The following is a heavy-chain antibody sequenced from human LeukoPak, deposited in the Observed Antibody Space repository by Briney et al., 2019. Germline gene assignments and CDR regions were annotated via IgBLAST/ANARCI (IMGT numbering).Heavy chain of an antibody. Sequence: SETLSLTCTVSGGSISSYYWSWIRQPPGKGLEWIGYIYYSGSTNYNPSLKSRVTISVDTSKNQFSLKLSSVTDADTAIYYCAKMIPATPDYFDYWGQGILVIVS. CDR3: AKMIPATPDYFDY. V-gene: IGHV4-59*12. J-gene: IGHJ4*02. CDR2: IYYSGST. CDR1: GGSISSYY. D-gene: IGHD2-15*01.